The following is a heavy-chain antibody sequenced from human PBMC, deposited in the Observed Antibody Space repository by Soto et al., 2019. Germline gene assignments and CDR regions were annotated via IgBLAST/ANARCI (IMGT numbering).Heavy chain of an antibody. J-gene: IGHJ5*02. CDR2: INPSGGST. CDR3: ARDYDVVAAPILIAYTWLDP. Sequence: ASVKVSCKASGYTFTSYYMHWVRQAPGQGLEWMGIINPSGGSTSYAQKFQGRVTMTRDTSTSTVYMELSSLRSEDTAVYYCARDYDVVAAPILIAYTWLDPWGQGTLVTVSS. D-gene: IGHD2-15*01. V-gene: IGHV1-46*01. CDR1: GYTFTSYY.